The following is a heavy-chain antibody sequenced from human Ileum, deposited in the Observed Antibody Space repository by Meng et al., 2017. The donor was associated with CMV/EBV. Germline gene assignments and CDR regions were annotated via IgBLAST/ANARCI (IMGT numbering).Heavy chain of an antibody. D-gene: IGHD6-19*01. CDR2: IYYSGST. V-gene: IGHV4-39*07. CDR3: ARGDMGGTRPAY. Sequence: QLLWDEAGPGVAKPSVPRPLASTASAGPITSSSYYWGSIRQPPGKEMEWISSIYYSGSTSYNPSLKRRVTISVDTSKNKFSLKLSSAIAADTAVYYCARGDMGGTRPAYWGQGTLVTVSS. J-gene: IGHJ4*02. CDR1: AGPITSSSYY.